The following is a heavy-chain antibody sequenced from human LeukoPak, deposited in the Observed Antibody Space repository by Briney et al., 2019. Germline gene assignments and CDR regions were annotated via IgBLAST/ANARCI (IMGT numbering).Heavy chain of an antibody. Sequence: ASVKVSCKASGYTFTGYYMHWVRQAPGQGLEWMGWINPNSGGTNYAQKFQGRVTMTRDTSISTAYMELRSLRSDDTAVYYCARARVGYCSSTSCPKLDYWGQGTLVTVSS. CDR3: ARARVGYCSSTSCPKLDY. J-gene: IGHJ4*02. D-gene: IGHD2-2*01. V-gene: IGHV1-2*02. CDR2: INPNSGGT. CDR1: GYTFTGYY.